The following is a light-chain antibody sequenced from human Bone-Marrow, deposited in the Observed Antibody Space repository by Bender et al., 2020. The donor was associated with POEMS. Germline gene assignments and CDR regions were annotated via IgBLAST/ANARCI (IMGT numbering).Light chain of an antibody. J-gene: IGLJ2*01. CDR2: QDT. Sequence: SYELTQPPSVSVSPGQTASITCSGDKLGTKYVCWYQQRPGQSPVLVVYQDTNRPSGIPERFSGSNSGNTATLTIRGTQAMDEADYYCQAWDFSSAVFGGGTKLTVL. CDR3: QAWDFSSAV. CDR1: KLGTKY. V-gene: IGLV3-1*01.